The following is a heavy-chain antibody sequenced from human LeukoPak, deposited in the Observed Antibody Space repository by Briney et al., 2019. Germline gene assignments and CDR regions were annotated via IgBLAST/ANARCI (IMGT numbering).Heavy chain of an antibody. CDR2: ISRTSEYI. V-gene: IGHV3-21*01. CDR1: GFSFSIYF. D-gene: IGHD3-16*01. Sequence: GGSLRLSCAASGFSFSIYFMNWVRQAPGKGLEWVSSISRTSEYIHYADSVRGRFAVSRDNAKNSVYLQMNSLRAEDTAVYFCAGGGDFDYWGQGILVTVSA. J-gene: IGHJ4*02. CDR3: AGGGDFDY.